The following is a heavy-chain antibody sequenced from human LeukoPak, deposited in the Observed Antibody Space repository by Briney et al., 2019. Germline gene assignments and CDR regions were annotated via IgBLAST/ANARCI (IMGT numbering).Heavy chain of an antibody. CDR3: AKETYSSGWYELDY. Sequence: GGSLRLSCAASGFTFSSYGMHWVRQAPGKGLEWVAFIRYDGSNKYYADSVKGRFTISRDNSKNTLYLQMNSLRAEGTAVYYCAKETYSSGWYELDYWGQGTLATVSS. J-gene: IGHJ4*02. V-gene: IGHV3-30*02. D-gene: IGHD6-19*01. CDR1: GFTFSSYG. CDR2: IRYDGSNK.